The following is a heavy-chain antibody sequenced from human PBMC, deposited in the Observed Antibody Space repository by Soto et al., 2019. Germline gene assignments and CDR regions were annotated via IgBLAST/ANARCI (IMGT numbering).Heavy chain of an antibody. CDR3: ARGGLTVETATFHLGDH. CDR2: IWYDGSKK. CDR1: DFIFSDYV. J-gene: IGHJ4*02. D-gene: IGHD2-21*02. Sequence: QVQLVESGGGVVQPGRSLKLSCAASDFIFSDYVMHWVRQAPGKGLEWVALIWYDGSKKYYADSVKGRFTISRDNSEKTLFLQMNSLRGEDTAVYYCARGGLTVETATFHLGDHWGQGTLVTVSS. V-gene: IGHV3-33*01.